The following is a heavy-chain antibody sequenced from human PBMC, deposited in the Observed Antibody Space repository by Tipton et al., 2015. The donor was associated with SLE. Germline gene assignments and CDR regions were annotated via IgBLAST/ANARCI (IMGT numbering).Heavy chain of an antibody. V-gene: IGHV4-34*01. D-gene: IGHD3-22*01. CDR1: GGSFSGYY. CDR3: ARESLNYYDSSGYFDY. Sequence: GLVKPSETLSLTCAVYGGSFSGYYWSWIRQPPGKGLEWIGEINHSGSTNYNPSLKSRVTISVDTSKNQFSLKLSSVTAADTAVYYCARESLNYYDSSGYFDYWGQGTLVTVSS. CDR2: INHSGST. J-gene: IGHJ4*02.